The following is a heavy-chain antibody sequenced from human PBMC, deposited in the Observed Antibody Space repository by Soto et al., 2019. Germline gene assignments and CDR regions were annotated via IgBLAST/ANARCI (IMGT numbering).Heavy chain of an antibody. Sequence: ASVKVSCKVSGYTLTELSMHWVRQAPGKGLEWMGGFDPEDGETIYAQKFQGRVTMTEDTSTDTAHMELSSLRSEDTAVYYCARGDFWSGYYRHYYYGMDVWGQGTTVTVSS. J-gene: IGHJ6*02. CDR1: GYTLTELS. CDR2: FDPEDGET. D-gene: IGHD3-3*01. V-gene: IGHV1-24*01. CDR3: ARGDFWSGYYRHYYYGMDV.